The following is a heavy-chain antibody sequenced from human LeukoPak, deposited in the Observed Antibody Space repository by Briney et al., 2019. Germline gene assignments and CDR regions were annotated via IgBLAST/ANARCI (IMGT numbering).Heavy chain of an antibody. D-gene: IGHD3-16*01. CDR1: GGSISSGY. CDR2: IYYTGST. V-gene: IGHV4-59*01. CDR3: ARDSLTWRFDP. J-gene: IGHJ5*02. Sequence: PSETLSLTCTVSGGSISSGYWSWIRQPPGKGLEWIGYIYYTGSTDYNPSLKSRVTISVDTSKNRFSLKLSSVTAADTAVYYCARDSLTWRFDPWGQGTLVTVSS.